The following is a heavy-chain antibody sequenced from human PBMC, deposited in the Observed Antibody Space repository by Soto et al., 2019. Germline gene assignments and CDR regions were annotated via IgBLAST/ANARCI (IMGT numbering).Heavy chain of an antibody. CDR2: IRNKANRYTT. V-gene: IGHV3-72*01. D-gene: IGHD2-2*01. CDR1: GVTFSDYY. Sequence: EVLLVESGGGLVQPGGSLRLSCAASGVTFSDYYMDWVRQTPGKGLEWVGRIRNKANRYTTEYAASVKGRYTISGDDSEMSLYLQMNSLKTGDTAVCYCTRDVALGMPRGLDVWGQGSTVTVSS. CDR3: TRDVALGMPRGLDV. J-gene: IGHJ6*02.